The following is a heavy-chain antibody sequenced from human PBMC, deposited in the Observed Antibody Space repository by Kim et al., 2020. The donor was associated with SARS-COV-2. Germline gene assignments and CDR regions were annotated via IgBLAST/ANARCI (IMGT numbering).Heavy chain of an antibody. Sequence: SETLSLTCTVSGGSISSSSYYWGWIRQPPGKGLEWIGSIYYSGSTYYNPSLKSRVTISVDTSKNQFSLKLSSVTAADTAVYYCARRRSGNFDYWGQGTLGTVSS. D-gene: IGHD3-3*01. V-gene: IGHV4-39*01. J-gene: IGHJ4*02. CDR3: ARRRSGNFDY. CDR1: GGSISSSSYY. CDR2: IYYSGST.